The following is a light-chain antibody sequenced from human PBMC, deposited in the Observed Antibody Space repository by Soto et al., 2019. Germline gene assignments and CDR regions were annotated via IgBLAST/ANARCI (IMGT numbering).Light chain of an antibody. Sequence: QSALSQPASVSGSPGQSIAISCTGTGSDVGGYNYVSWHQQHPGKAPKLMIYEVSNRPSGVSNRFSGSKSGNTASLTISGLQAEDEADYYCSSYTSSTTWVFGGGTKLTVL. V-gene: IGLV2-14*01. CDR1: GSDVGGYNY. CDR2: EVS. CDR3: SSYTSSTTWV. J-gene: IGLJ3*02.